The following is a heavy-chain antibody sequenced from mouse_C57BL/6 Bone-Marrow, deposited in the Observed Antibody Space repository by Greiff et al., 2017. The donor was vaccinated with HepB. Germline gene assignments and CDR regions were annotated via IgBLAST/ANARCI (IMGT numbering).Heavy chain of an antibody. CDR1: GYTFTSYW. CDR2: IDPSDSYT. CDR3: ARKEGIITTVVERDYYAMDY. Sequence: QVQLKQPGAELVMPGASVKLSCKASGYTFTSYWMHWVKQRPGQGLEWIGEIDPSDSYTNYNQKFKGKSTLTVDKSSSTAYMQLSSLTSEDSAVYYCARKEGIITTVVERDYYAMDYWGQGTSVTVSS. J-gene: IGHJ4*01. D-gene: IGHD1-1*01. V-gene: IGHV1-69*01.